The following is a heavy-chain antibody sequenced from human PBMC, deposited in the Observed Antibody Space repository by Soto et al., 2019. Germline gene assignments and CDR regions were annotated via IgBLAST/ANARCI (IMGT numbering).Heavy chain of an antibody. CDR3: ARTYSSSIYYYGMDV. V-gene: IGHV1-18*01. J-gene: IGHJ6*02. D-gene: IGHD6-13*01. Sequence: QVQLVQSGAEVKKPGASVKVSCKASGYTFTSYGISWVRQAPGQGLEWMGWISAYNGNTNYAQKLQGRVTMTTDTSTRTAYMELRSPRSDDTAVYYCARTYSSSIYYYGMDVWGQGTTVTVSS. CDR1: GYTFTSYG. CDR2: ISAYNGNT.